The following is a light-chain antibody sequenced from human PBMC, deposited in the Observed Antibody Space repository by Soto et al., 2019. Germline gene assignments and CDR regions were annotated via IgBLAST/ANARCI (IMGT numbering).Light chain of an antibody. CDR2: EGS. CDR3: CSHAGSSTPYV. CDR1: SSDVGSHNF. Sequence: QSALTQPASVSGSPGQSITISCTGTSSDVGSHNFVSWYQQHPGKAPKLMIYEGSKRPSGISNRFSGSKSGKTASLTISGLQAEDEADYYCCSHAGSSTPYVFGTGTKLTVL. V-gene: IGLV2-23*01. J-gene: IGLJ1*01.